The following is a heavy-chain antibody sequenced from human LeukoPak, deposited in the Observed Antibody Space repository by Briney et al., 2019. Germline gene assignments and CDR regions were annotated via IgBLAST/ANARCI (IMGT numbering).Heavy chain of an antibody. CDR2: ISSSSSTI. CDR1: GFTFSSYS. D-gene: IGHD3-10*01. V-gene: IGHV3-48*01. CDR3: ARHPVRGLVDY. J-gene: IGHJ4*02. Sequence: GGSLRLSCAASGFTFSSYSMNWVRQAPGKGLEWVSYISSSSSTIYYADSVKGRFTISRDNAKNSLYLQMNSLRAEDTAVYYCARHPVRGLVDYWGQGILVTVSS.